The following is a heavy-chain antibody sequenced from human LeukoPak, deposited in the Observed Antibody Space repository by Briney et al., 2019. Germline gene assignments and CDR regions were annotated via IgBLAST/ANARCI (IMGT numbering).Heavy chain of an antibody. CDR3: AKVPPLNYDLWSGSYFDY. CDR1: GFTFSSYG. D-gene: IGHD3-3*01. Sequence: GGSLRLSCAASGFTFSSYGMHWVRQAPGKGLEWVAFIRYDGSNKYYADSVKGRFTISRDNSQNTLYLQMNSLRAEDTAVYYCAKVPPLNYDLWSGSYFDYWGQGTLVTVSS. CDR2: IRYDGSNK. J-gene: IGHJ4*02. V-gene: IGHV3-30*02.